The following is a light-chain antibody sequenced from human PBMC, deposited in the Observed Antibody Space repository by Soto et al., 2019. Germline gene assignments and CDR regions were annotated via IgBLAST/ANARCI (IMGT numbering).Light chain of an antibody. CDR3: QQFET. Sequence: TQSPATLSLSPVERATLSCRASQTVGSSFLAWYQQKRGQAPRLLIYGASNRATGIPDRFSGSGSGADFTLTINRLEPEDFAVYYCQQFETFGGGTKVDI. CDR1: QTVGSSF. J-gene: IGKJ4*01. CDR2: GAS. V-gene: IGKV3-20*01.